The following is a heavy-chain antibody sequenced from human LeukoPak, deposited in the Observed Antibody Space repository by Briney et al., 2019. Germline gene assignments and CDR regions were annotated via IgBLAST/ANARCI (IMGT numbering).Heavy chain of an antibody. CDR1: GYTFTSYG. CDR3: ARGYDSSGYYQAEDAFDI. CDR2: ISAYNGNT. D-gene: IGHD3-22*01. V-gene: IGHV1-18*01. J-gene: IGHJ3*02. Sequence: ASVKVSCKASGYTFTSYGISWVRQAPGQGLEWMGWISAYNGNTNYAQKLQGRVTMTTDTSTSTAYMELRSLRSDDTAAYYCARGYDSSGYYQAEDAFDIWGQGTMVTVSS.